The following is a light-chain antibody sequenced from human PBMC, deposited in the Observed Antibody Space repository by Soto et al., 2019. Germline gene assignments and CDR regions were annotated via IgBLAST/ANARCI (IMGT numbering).Light chain of an antibody. V-gene: IGKV1-39*01. CDR2: AAS. CDR3: QQTYSTPPT. Sequence: DIQITQSPSSLSASVGDRVTITCRASQSISTYLNWYQQKAGLAPKLLIYAASSLQSGVPSRFSGSGSRTDFTLTISSLQPEDFATYYCQQTYSTPPTFGQGTKVDI. J-gene: IGKJ1*01. CDR1: QSISTY.